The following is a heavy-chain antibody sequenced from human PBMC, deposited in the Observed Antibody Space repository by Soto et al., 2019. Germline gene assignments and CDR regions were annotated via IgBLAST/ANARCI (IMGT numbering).Heavy chain of an antibody. Sequence: SETLSLTCTVSGGSVSSCSYYWSWIRQPPGKGLEWIGYIYYSGSTNYNPSLKSRVTISVDTSKNQFSLKLSSVTAADTAVYYCARVWGGAFDIWGQGTMVTVSS. D-gene: IGHD3-10*01. V-gene: IGHV4-61*01. CDR3: ARVWGGAFDI. CDR2: IYYSGST. J-gene: IGHJ3*02. CDR1: GGSVSSCSYY.